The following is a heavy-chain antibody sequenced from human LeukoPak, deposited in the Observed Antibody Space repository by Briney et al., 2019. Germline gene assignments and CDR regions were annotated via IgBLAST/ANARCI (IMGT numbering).Heavy chain of an antibody. CDR1: GLTVSSYS. CDR2: LYSGGTT. D-gene: IGHD1-14*01. J-gene: IGHJ4*02. V-gene: IGHV3-53*01. CDR3: AREPGTDYRKYYFDY. Sequence: PGGSVRLSCEASGLTVSSYSMSWVRQAPDMGLEWVSVLYSGGTTYYADSVKGRFTISRDNSKNTLYLQMDSLRAEDTAVYYCAREPGTDYRKYYFDYWGQGTLVTVSP.